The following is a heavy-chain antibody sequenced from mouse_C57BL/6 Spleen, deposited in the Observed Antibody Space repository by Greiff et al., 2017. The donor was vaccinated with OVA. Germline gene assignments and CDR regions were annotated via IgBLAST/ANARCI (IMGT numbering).Heavy chain of an antibody. CDR2: IWSGGST. D-gene: IGHD1-1*01. CDR3: ARSFYYYGSSFLNWYFDV. Sequence: QVQLKQSGPGLVQPSQSLSITCTVSGFSLTSYGVHWVRQSPGKGLEWLGVIWSGGSTDYNAAFISRRSISKDNSKSQVFFKMNSLQADDTAIYYCARSFYYYGSSFLNWYFDVWGTGTTVTVSS. J-gene: IGHJ1*03. CDR1: GFSLTSYG. V-gene: IGHV2-2*01.